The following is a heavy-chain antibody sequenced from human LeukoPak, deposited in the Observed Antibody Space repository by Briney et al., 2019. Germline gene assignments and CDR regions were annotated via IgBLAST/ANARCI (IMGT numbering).Heavy chain of an antibody. CDR3: ARDLYRIVVVPHYFDY. D-gene: IGHD3-22*01. V-gene: IGHV3-7*01. J-gene: IGHJ4*02. CDR2: IKQDGSEK. Sequence: PGGSLRLSCAASGFTFSSYWMSWVRQAPGKGLEWVANIKQDGSEKYYVDSVKGRFTISRDNAKNSLYLQMNSLRAEDTAAYYCARDLYRIVVVPHYFDYWGQGTLVTVSS. CDR1: GFTFSSYW.